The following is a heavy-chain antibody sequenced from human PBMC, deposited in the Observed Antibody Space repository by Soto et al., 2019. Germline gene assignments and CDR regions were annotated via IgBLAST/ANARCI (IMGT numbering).Heavy chain of an antibody. CDR3: AKGRGGKTVANFGMDV. Sequence: ASVKVSCKASGDSVSNDYLHWVRQGPGQGFEWLGLISPFGGATAYAQRFKGRVTVTMDKSSTTFYLELSSLRSDDTAVYFCAKGRGGKTVANFGMDVWGQGVTVTVSS. CDR1: GDSVSNDY. CDR2: ISPFGGAT. J-gene: IGHJ6*02. V-gene: IGHV1-46*01. D-gene: IGHD3-16*01.